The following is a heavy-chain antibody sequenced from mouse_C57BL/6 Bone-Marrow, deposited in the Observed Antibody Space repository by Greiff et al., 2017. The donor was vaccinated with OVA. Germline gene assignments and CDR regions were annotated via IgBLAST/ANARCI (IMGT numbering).Heavy chain of an antibody. J-gene: IGHJ1*03. V-gene: IGHV2-2*01. Sequence: VKLMESGPGLVQPSQSLSITCTASGFSLTSYGVHWVRQSPGKGLEWLGVIWSGGSTDYNAAFISRLSIIKDNSKSQVFFKMNRLQADDTAIYYCARNPYYYGSSISPYWYFDVWGTGTTVTVSS. CDR1: GFSLTSYG. CDR3: ARNPYYYGSSISPYWYFDV. D-gene: IGHD1-1*01. CDR2: IWSGGST.